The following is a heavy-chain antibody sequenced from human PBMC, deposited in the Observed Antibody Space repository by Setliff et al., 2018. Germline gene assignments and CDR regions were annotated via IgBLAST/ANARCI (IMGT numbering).Heavy chain of an antibody. J-gene: IGHJ4*02. V-gene: IGHV4-59*01. CDR1: GGGSINNYY. Sequence: SETLSLTCTVSGGGSINNYYWSWVRQSPGKGLEWIGFIHYSGSTNYNPSLKSQVTISLDTPKNQFSLRLSSVTAADTAVYYCARTRYGLGGRPYWGQGTLVTVSS. CDR2: IHYSGST. CDR3: ARTRYGLGGRPY. D-gene: IGHD2-15*01.